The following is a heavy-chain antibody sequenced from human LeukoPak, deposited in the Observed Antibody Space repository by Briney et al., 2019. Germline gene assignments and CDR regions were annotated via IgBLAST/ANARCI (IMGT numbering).Heavy chain of an antibody. V-gene: IGHV1-18*01. Sequence: ASVKVSCKASGYTFTSYGVSWVRQAPGQGLEWMGWISAYNGNTNYAQKLQGRVTMTTDTSTSTAYMELRSLRSDDTAVYYCARVGVGLWFGELGTLFDYWGQGTLATVSS. D-gene: IGHD3-10*01. CDR3: ARVGVGLWFGELGTLFDY. J-gene: IGHJ4*02. CDR1: GYTFTSYG. CDR2: ISAYNGNT.